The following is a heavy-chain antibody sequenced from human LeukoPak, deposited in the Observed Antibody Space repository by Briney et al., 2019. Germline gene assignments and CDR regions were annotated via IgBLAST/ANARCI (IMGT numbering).Heavy chain of an antibody. D-gene: IGHD3-22*01. CDR1: GGTFSSYA. J-gene: IGHJ4*02. V-gene: IGHV1-18*01. Sequence: ASVKVSCKASGGTFSSYAISWVRQAPGQGLEWMGWISAYNGNTNYAQKLQGRVTMTTDTSTSTAYMELRSLRSDDTAVYYCARGRYDTALGPVIDYWGQGTLVTVSS. CDR3: ARGRYDTALGPVIDY. CDR2: ISAYNGNT.